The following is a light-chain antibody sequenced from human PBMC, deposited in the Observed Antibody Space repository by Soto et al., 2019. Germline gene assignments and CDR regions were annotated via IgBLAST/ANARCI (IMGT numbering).Light chain of an antibody. CDR2: DAS. Sequence: DIQMTQSPSTVSASIGDTVSITCRATESVNRWLAWYQVKPGIAPKLMIYDASKLKTGVPPRFSGSGSGTVFTLTITTLQPDDFATYYCQQCYGYPWTFGQGTKVDIK. CDR3: QQCYGYPWT. CDR1: ESVNRW. V-gene: IGKV1-5*01. J-gene: IGKJ1*01.